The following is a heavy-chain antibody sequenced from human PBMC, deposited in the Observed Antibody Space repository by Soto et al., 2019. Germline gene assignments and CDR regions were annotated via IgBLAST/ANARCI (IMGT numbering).Heavy chain of an antibody. D-gene: IGHD3-3*01. Sequence: TLSLTCTVSGGSISSGGYYWSWIRQHPGKGLEWIGYIYYSGSTYYNPSLKSRVTISVDTSKNQFSLKLSSVTAADTAVYYCARGSGAIYDFWSGPVFDPWGQGTLVTVSS. CDR1: GGSISSGGYY. V-gene: IGHV4-31*03. CDR2: IYYSGST. J-gene: IGHJ5*02. CDR3: ARGSGAIYDFWSGPVFDP.